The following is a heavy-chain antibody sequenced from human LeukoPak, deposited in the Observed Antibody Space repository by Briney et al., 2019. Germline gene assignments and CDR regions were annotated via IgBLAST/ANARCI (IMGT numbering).Heavy chain of an antibody. CDR2: INPNSGGT. D-gene: IGHD2-2*02. V-gene: IGHV1-2*02. CDR1: GYTFTGYY. CDR3: ARDTIVVGPAAIRTDFWFDP. Sequence: ASVKVSCKASGYTFTGYYMHWVRQAPGQGLEWMGWINPNSGGTNYAQKSQSRVTMTRDTTISTAYMELSRLRSEDTAVYYCARDTIVVGPAAIRTDFWFDPCGQGTLVTVSS. J-gene: IGHJ5*02.